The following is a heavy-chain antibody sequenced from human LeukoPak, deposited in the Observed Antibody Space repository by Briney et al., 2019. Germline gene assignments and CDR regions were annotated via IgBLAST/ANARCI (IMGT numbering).Heavy chain of an antibody. CDR1: GFTFSSFG. V-gene: IGHV3-30*03. Sequence: PGRSLRLSCAASGFTFSSFGMHWVRQAPGKGLEWVAVISYDGSNKYYADSVKGRFTMSRDNSQNTLCLQMNSLRLEDTAVYYCGRLMGGYDSYFYGMDVWGQGTTVTVSS. CDR3: GRLMGGYDSYFYGMDV. CDR2: ISYDGSNK. J-gene: IGHJ6*02. D-gene: IGHD5-12*01.